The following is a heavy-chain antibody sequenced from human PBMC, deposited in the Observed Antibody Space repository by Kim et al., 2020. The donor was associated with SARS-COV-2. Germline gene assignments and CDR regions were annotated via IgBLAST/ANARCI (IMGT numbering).Heavy chain of an antibody. CDR2: ISYDGSNK. J-gene: IGHJ4*02. V-gene: IGHV3-30*18. D-gene: IGHD3-10*01. CDR3: AKGKGELWFGEFGIDY. CDR1: GFTFSSYG. Sequence: GGSLRLSCAASGFTFSSYGMHWVRQAPGKGLEWVAVISYDGSNKYYADSVKGRFTISRDNSKNTLYLQMNSLRAEDTAVYYCAKGKGELWFGEFGIDYWGQGTLVTVSS.